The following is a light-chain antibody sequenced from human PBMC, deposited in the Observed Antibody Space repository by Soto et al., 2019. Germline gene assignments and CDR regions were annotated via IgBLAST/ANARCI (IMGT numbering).Light chain of an antibody. CDR2: AAS. Sequence: IPISHSSTTPAASLLERGPKPCRASQTVRTYLNWYQQKPGKAPKLLIYAASNLQSGVPTRFSGSGSGTDFTLTITSLRPEDFATYWCQQSYNTPVTFGQGTRLEIK. CDR3: QQSYNTPVT. V-gene: IGKV1-39*01. J-gene: IGKJ5*01. CDR1: QTVRTY.